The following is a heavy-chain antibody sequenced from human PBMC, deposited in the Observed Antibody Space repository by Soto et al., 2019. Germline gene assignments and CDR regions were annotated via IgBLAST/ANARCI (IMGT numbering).Heavy chain of an antibody. Sequence: LEWVSAISGSGGSTYYADSVKGRFTISRDNSKNTLYLQMNSLRDEDTAVYYCAIFFFQAEDVIRDAVPVLAFLLNRSSDL. CDR3: AIFFFQAEDVIRDAVPVLAFLLNRSSDL. D-gene: IGHD3-3*01. V-gene: IGHV3-23*01. CDR2: ISGSGGST. J-gene: IGHJ2*01.